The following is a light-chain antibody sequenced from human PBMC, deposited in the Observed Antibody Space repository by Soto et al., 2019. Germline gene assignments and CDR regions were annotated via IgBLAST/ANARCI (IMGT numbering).Light chain of an antibody. CDR1: SDSIASYY. Sequence: NFMLTQPHSVSESPGKTVTISCTGSSDSIASYYVQWYQQRPGSAPTAVIYEDNQRPSGVPDRFSGSIDRASNSASLTISGLTTEDEADYYCQSYDSSNPWVFGGGTKLTVL. J-gene: IGLJ3*02. V-gene: IGLV6-57*02. CDR3: QSYDSSNPWV. CDR2: EDN.